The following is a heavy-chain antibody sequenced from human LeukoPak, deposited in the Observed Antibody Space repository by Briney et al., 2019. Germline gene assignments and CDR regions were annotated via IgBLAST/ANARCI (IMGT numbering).Heavy chain of an antibody. Sequence: GESLKISCKGSGNSFTSYWIGWVRQMPGKGLEWMGIIDPSDSETRYTPSFQGQVTISVDKSLTTADLQWNSLKASDTAMYYCARQTAMGRSGDYWGQGTLVTVSS. J-gene: IGHJ4*02. CDR3: ARQTAMGRSGDY. V-gene: IGHV5-51*01. D-gene: IGHD5-18*01. CDR2: IDPSDSET. CDR1: GNSFTSYW.